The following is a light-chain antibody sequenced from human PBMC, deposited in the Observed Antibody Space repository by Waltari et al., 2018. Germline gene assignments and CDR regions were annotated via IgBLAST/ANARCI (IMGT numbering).Light chain of an antibody. CDR2: DAS. V-gene: IGKV3-11*01. CDR1: QSVSSY. Sequence: EIVLTQSPATLSLSPGERATLSCRASQSVSSYLAWYQHKPGQAPRLLIYDASNRATGIPAIFSGSGSRTDFTLTISSLEPEDFAVYYCQPPRNWPPLPFGPRTRLDI. J-gene: IGKJ5*01. CDR3: QPPRNWPPLP.